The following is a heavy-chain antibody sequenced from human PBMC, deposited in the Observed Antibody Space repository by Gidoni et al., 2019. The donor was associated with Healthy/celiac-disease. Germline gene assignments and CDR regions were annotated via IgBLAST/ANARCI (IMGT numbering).Heavy chain of an antibody. CDR3: AREQQSYYYYGMDV. Sequence: QVQLQESGPGLVKPSETLSLTCTVSGGPISSYYWSWIRQPPGKGLEWIGYIYYSGSTNYNPSLKSRVTISVDTSKNQFSLKLSSVTAADTAVYYCAREQQSYYYYGMDVWGKGTTVTVSS. J-gene: IGHJ6*04. V-gene: IGHV4-59*01. CDR2: IYYSGST. CDR1: GGPISSYY. D-gene: IGHD6-13*01.